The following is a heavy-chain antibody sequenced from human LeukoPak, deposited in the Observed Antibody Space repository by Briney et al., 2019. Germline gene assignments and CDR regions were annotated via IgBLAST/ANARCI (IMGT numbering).Heavy chain of an antibody. CDR2: ISGSGGST. V-gene: IGHV3-23*01. CDR1: GFTFSSYA. Sequence: GGSLRLSCAASGFTFSSYAMSWVRQAPGKGLEWVSAISGSGGSTYYADSVKGRFTISRDNSKNTLYLQMNSLRAEDTAVYYCAKTQSIVGAKLPDYWGQGTLVTVSS. D-gene: IGHD1-26*01. J-gene: IGHJ4*02. CDR3: AKTQSIVGAKLPDY.